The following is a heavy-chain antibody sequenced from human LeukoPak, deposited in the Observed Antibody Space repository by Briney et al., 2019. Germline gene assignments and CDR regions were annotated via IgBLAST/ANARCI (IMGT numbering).Heavy chain of an antibody. V-gene: IGHV1-2*02. CDR1: GYTFTGYY. CDR2: INPNSGGT. J-gene: IGHJ6*02. CDR3: ARGGDSGWYLRYYYYYGMDV. D-gene: IGHD6-19*01. Sequence: ASVKVSCKASGYTFTGYYMHWVRQAPGQGLEWMGWINPNSGGTNYAQKFQGRVTMTRNTSISTAYMELSSLRSEDTAVYYCARGGDSGWYLRYYYYYGMDVWGQGTTVTVSS.